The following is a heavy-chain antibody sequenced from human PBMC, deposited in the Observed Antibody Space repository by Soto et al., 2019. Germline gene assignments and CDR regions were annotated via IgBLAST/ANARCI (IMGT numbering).Heavy chain of an antibody. Sequence: PSETLSLTCTVSGGSISSYYWSWIRQPPGKGLEWIGYIYYSGSTNYNPSLKSRVTISVDTSKNQFSLKLSSVTAADTAVYYCARAAADARDDYIWGRSKLNFDYWGQGTLVTVSS. CDR3: ARAAADARDDYIWGRSKLNFDY. V-gene: IGHV4-59*01. CDR2: IYYSGST. D-gene: IGHD3-16*01. CDR1: GGSISSYY. J-gene: IGHJ4*02.